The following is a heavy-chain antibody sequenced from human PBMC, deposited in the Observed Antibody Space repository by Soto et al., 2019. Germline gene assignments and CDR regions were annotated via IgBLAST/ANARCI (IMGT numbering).Heavy chain of an antibody. Sequence: GSVKVSCKASGYTFTSYYMHWVRQAPGQGLEWMGIINPSGGSTSYAQKFQGRVTMTRDTSTSTVYMELSSLRSEDTAVYYCARGDYGDYSYPLYGMDVWGQGTTVTVSS. CDR1: GYTFTSYY. J-gene: IGHJ6*02. CDR3: ARGDYGDYSYPLYGMDV. V-gene: IGHV1-46*01. D-gene: IGHD4-17*01. CDR2: INPSGGST.